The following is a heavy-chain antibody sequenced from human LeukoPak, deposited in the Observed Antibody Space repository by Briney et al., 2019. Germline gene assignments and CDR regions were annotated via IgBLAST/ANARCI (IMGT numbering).Heavy chain of an antibody. J-gene: IGHJ5*02. Sequence: ASVKVSCKASGYTLTAYYLHWVRQAPGQGLEWMGRINPNSGGTNYAQKFQGRVTMTRDTSISTAYMELSRLRSDDTAVYYCTSVGYCSSTSCSPYNWFDPWGQGTLVTVSS. CDR2: INPNSGGT. D-gene: IGHD2-2*03. V-gene: IGHV1-2*06. CDR1: GYTLTAYY. CDR3: TSVGYCSSTSCSPYNWFDP.